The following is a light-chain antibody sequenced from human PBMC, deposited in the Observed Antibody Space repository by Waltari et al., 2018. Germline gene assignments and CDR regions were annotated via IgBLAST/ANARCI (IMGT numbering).Light chain of an antibody. CDR2: GAS. V-gene: IGKV3-20*01. CDR3: QHYLRLPVT. CDR1: QSVSRA. Sequence: EIVLTQSPGTLSLSLGERATVSCRASQSVSRALAWYQPKPGQAPRLLIYGASTRATGIPDRCSGGVSRTDFSLTISRLEPDDFAVYYCQHYLRLPVTFGQGTTVEI. J-gene: IGKJ1*01.